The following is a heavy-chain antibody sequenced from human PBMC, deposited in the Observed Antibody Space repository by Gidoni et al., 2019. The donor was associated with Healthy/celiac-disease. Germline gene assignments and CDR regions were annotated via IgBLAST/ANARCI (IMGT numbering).Heavy chain of an antibody. D-gene: IGHD3-3*01. Sequence: QVQLQQWGAGLLKPSETLSLTCAVYGGSFSGYYWSWIRQPPGKGLEWIGEINHSGSTNYNPALKSRVTISVDTSKNQFSLKLSSVTAADTAVYYCARIRVFWSGYYRGWFDYWGQGTLVTVSS. CDR1: GGSFSGYY. V-gene: IGHV4-34*01. CDR3: ARIRVFWSGYYRGWFDY. J-gene: IGHJ4*02. CDR2: INHSGST.